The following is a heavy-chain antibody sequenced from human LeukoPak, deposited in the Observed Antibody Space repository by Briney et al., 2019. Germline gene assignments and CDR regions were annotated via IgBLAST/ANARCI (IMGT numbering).Heavy chain of an antibody. CDR3: ARVVRPAVTIFGVATRPVYYYMDV. CDR2: IFYSGTT. Sequence: SETLSLTCTVSGGSISSTSYFWGWIRQPPGKGLEWVGTIFYSGTTYYNPSLKSRVTISVDTSKNQFSLKLSSVTAADTAVYYCARVVRPAVTIFGVATRPVYYYMDVWGKGTTVTVSS. CDR1: GGSISSTSYF. J-gene: IGHJ6*03. V-gene: IGHV4-39*01. D-gene: IGHD3-3*01.